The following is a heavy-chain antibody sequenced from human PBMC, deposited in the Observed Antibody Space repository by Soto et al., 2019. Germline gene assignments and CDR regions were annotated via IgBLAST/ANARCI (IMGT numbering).Heavy chain of an antibody. D-gene: IGHD3-10*01. CDR3: ARRLITTNSFDY. Sequence: SETLSLTCTVSGGSISDSNFYWGWIRQPPGKGLEWIGSICCGGSTHYNPSLKSRVAISVDTSKNQFSLKLSSVTAADTAVYYCARRLITTNSFDYWGQGTLVTVSS. CDR2: ICCGGST. J-gene: IGHJ4*02. V-gene: IGHV4-39*01. CDR1: GGSISDSNFY.